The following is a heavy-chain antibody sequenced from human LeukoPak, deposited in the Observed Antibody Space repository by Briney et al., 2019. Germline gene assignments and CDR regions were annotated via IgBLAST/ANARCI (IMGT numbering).Heavy chain of an antibody. CDR2: ISGGGGNT. J-gene: IGHJ4*02. CDR1: GYTFSNYA. Sequence: VGSLRVSCAASGYTFSNYAMRWVCQAPGKGLEWVSAISGGGGNTYYADPVKGRFTISRDNSKNTLYLQMNSLSAEDTAVYYCANRWVSMTQVDYWAQGTVVPVSS. D-gene: IGHD2/OR15-2a*01. CDR3: ANRWVSMTQVDY. V-gene: IGHV3-23*01.